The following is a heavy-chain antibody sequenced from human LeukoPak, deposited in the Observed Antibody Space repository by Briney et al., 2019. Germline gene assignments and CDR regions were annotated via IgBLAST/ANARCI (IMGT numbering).Heavy chain of an antibody. V-gene: IGHV4-39*07. CDR2: IYYSGST. J-gene: IGHJ4*02. CDR3: ARGEWSGRYRLPFDY. D-gene: IGHD1-26*01. Sequence: SETLSLTCTVSGGSISSSSYYWGWIRQPPGKGLEWIGSIYYSGSTYYNPSLKSRVTISVDTSKNQFSLKLSSVTAADTAVYYCARGEWSGRYRLPFDYWGQGTLVTVSS. CDR1: GGSISSSSYY.